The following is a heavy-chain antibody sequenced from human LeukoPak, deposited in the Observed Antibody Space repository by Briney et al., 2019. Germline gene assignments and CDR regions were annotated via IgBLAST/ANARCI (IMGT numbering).Heavy chain of an antibody. CDR3: ARRYYGSGNNYFDY. J-gene: IGHJ4*02. CDR1: GGSISSSNW. CDR2: VYHSGST. V-gene: IGHV4-4*02. D-gene: IGHD3-10*01. Sequence: SGTLSLTCAVSGGSISSSNWWSWVRQPPGKGLEWIGEVYHSGSTTYNPSFKSRLTISVDKSKNQFSLNLSSVIAADTAVYYCARRYYGSGNNYFDYWGQGTLVTVSP.